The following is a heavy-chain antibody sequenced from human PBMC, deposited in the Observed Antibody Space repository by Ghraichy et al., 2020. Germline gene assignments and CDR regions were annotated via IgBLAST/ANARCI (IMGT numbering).Heavy chain of an antibody. Sequence: SETLSLTCTVSGGSVSSGSYYWSWIRQPPGKGLEWIGYIYYSGSTNYNPSLKSRVTISVDTSKNQFSLKLSSVTAADTAVYYCARGGRWGALYWGQGTLVTVSS. D-gene: IGHD3-16*01. V-gene: IGHV4-61*01. J-gene: IGHJ4*02. CDR1: GGSVSSGSYY. CDR2: IYYSGST. CDR3: ARGGRWGALY.